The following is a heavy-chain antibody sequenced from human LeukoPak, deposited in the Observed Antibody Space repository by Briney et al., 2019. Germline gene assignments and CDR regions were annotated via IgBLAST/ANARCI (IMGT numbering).Heavy chain of an antibody. Sequence: GGSLRLSCAASGFTFSSYWMSWVRQAPGKGLEWVANIKQDGSEKYYVDSVKGRFTISRDNAKNSLYLQMNSLRAEDTAVYYCATLGVPVAPYYFDYWGQGTLVTVSS. J-gene: IGHJ4*02. CDR3: ATLGVPVAPYYFDY. V-gene: IGHV3-7*03. CDR2: IKQDGSEK. D-gene: IGHD2-2*01. CDR1: GFTFSSYW.